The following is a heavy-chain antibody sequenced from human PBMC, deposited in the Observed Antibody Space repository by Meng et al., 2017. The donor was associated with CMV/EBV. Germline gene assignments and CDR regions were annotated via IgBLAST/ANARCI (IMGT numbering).Heavy chain of an antibody. J-gene: IGHJ6*02. CDR2: IIPILGIG. CDR3: ARGRLGDFWSGYYRYYYYGMDV. D-gene: IGHD3-3*01. V-gene: IGHV1-69*10. Sequence: SVKVSCKASGGTFSRYAISWVRQAPGQGLEWMGGIIPILGIGNYAQKFQGRVTITADKSTSTAYMELSSLRSEDTAVYYCARGRLGDFWSGYYRYYYYGMDVWGQGTTVTVSS. CDR1: GGTFSRYA.